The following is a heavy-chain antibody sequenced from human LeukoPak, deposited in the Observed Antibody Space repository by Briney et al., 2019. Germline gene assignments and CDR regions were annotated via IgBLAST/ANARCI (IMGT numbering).Heavy chain of an antibody. Sequence: PGESLRLSCAASGFSVSNKYMSWVRQPPGKGLEWIGEIHHGGSVTYNPSLKSRVTISLDTSKNQFSLKVTSVTAAETAVYYCARNEVFSMTVVLTSGHDAFEIWSPGTMVTVSS. CDR1: GFSVSNKY. J-gene: IGHJ3*02. CDR2: IHHGGSV. CDR3: ARNEVFSMTVVLTSGHDAFEI. D-gene: IGHD3-22*01. V-gene: IGHV4-34*01.